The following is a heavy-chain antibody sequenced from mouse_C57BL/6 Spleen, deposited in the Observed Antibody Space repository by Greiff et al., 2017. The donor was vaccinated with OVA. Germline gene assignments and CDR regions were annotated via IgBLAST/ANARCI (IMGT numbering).Heavy chain of an antibody. Sequence: EVKLQESGAELVRPGASVKLSCTASGFNIKDDYMHWVKQRPEQGLEWIGWIDPENGDTEYASKFQGKATITADPSSNTAYLQLSSLTSEDTAVYYCTTDYSNPRAMDDWGQGTSVTVSS. CDR3: TTDYSNPRAMDD. D-gene: IGHD2-5*01. CDR2: IDPENGDT. V-gene: IGHV14-4*01. J-gene: IGHJ4*01. CDR1: GFNIKDDY.